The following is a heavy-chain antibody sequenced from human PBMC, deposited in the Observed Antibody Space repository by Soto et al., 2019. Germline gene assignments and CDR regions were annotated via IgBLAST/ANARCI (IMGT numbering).Heavy chain of an antibody. D-gene: IGHD1-1*01. Sequence: QVQLVESGGGVVQPGRSLRLSCAASGFTFSSYGMHWVRQAPGKGLEWVAVIWYDGSNKYYADSVKGRFTISRDNSKNTLYLQINSLRSEDTDVYYWARGVVERPQQYYYYYYMDVWGKGTTVTVSS. V-gene: IGHV3-33*01. CDR3: ARGVVERPQQYYYYYYMDV. CDR2: IWYDGSNK. CDR1: GFTFSSYG. J-gene: IGHJ6*03.